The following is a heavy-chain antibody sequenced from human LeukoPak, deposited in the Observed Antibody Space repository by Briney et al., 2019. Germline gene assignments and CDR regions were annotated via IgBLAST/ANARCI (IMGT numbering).Heavy chain of an antibody. Sequence: GGSLRLSCAASGFTFSSYWMSWVRQAPGKGLEGVANIKQDGSEKYYVDSVKGRFTISRDNAKNSLYLQMNSLRAEDTAVYYCARGNIVATISWFDPWGQGTLVTVSS. V-gene: IGHV3-7*03. CDR1: GFTFSSYW. J-gene: IGHJ5*02. D-gene: IGHD5-12*01. CDR3: ARGNIVATISWFDP. CDR2: IKQDGSEK.